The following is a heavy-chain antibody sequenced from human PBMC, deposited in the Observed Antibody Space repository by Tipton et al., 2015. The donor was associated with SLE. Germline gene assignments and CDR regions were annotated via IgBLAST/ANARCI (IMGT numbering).Heavy chain of an antibody. CDR1: GYSFTRYW. V-gene: IGHV5-51*01. Sequence: QLVQSGAEVKKPGEFLKISCKGSGYSFTRYWIGWVRQMPGKGLEWMGIIYPGDSDTRYSPSLQGQVTISADKSISTAYLQWSSLKASDTAMYYCARQVSSAAGTIWFDPWGQGTLVTVSS. CDR3: ARQVSSAAGTIWFDP. D-gene: IGHD6-13*01. CDR2: IYPGDSDT. J-gene: IGHJ5*02.